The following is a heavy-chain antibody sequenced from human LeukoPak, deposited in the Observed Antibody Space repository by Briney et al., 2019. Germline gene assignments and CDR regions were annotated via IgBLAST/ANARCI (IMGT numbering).Heavy chain of an antibody. CDR2: ISSSSSYI. D-gene: IGHD1-26*01. J-gene: IGHJ3*02. CDR1: GFTFSSYS. V-gene: IGHV3-21*01. Sequence: PGGSLRLSCAASGFTFSSYSMNWVRQAPGKGLEWVSSISSSSSYIYYADSVKGRFTISRDNAKNSLYQQMNSLRAEDTAVYYCARSGIVGAISAFDIWGQGTMVTVSS. CDR3: ARSGIVGAISAFDI.